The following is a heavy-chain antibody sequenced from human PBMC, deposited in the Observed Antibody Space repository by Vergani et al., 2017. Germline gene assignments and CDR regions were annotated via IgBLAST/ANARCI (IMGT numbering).Heavy chain of an antibody. CDR3: ASVCRRTSCFYFDY. CDR1: GGTFSSYT. V-gene: IGHV1-69*02. J-gene: IGHJ4*02. Sequence: QVQLVQSGAEVKKPGSSVKVSCKASGGTFSSYTISWVRQAPGQGLEWMGRIIPILGIANYAQKFQGRVTITADKSTSTAYMELSSLRSEDTAVYYCASVCRRTSCFYFDYWGQGTLVTVSS. CDR2: IIPILGIA. D-gene: IGHD2-2*01.